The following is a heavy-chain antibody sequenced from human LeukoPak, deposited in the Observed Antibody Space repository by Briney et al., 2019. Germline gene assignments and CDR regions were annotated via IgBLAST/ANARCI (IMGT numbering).Heavy chain of an antibody. CDR1: GGSISGSY. CDR3: ARHTAKSYSSSSDWFDP. D-gene: IGHD6-6*01. CDR2: IYSSGIT. V-gene: IGHV4-4*09. J-gene: IGHJ5*02. Sequence: PSENLSLTCTVSGGSISGSYWSWIRQPPGKALEWIGYIYSSGITNYNPSLKSRVTMSVDTSKNQFSLNLDSVTAADTAVYYCARHTAKSYSSSSDWFDPWGQGTLVTVSS.